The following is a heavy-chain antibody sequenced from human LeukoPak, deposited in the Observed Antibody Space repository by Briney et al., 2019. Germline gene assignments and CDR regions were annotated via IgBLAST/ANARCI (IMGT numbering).Heavy chain of an antibody. CDR3: AKVEVRTAVAGLYYFDY. J-gene: IGHJ4*02. CDR1: GGSISTYY. V-gene: IGHV4-59*08. Sequence: PSETLSLTCTVSGGSISTYYWSWIRQPPGKGLEWIGCITYSGGTNYTPYLKSRVSISVDTSKNQFSLKLSSVTAADTAVYYCAKVEVRTAVAGLYYFDYWGQGNLVTVSS. CDR2: ITYSGGT. D-gene: IGHD6-19*01.